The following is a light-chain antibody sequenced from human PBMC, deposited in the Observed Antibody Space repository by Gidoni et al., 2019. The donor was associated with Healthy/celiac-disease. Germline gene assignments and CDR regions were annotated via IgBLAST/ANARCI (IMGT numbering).Light chain of an antibody. CDR3: QQYKSYCWT. Sequence: IQMTQSPSALSASVGDRVTITCRASQSISSWLAWYQQKPGKAPKLLIYKASSLESGVPSRFSGSGSGTEFTLTISSLQPDDFATYYCQQYKSYCWTFGQGTKVEIK. CDR2: KAS. V-gene: IGKV1-5*03. J-gene: IGKJ1*01. CDR1: QSISSW.